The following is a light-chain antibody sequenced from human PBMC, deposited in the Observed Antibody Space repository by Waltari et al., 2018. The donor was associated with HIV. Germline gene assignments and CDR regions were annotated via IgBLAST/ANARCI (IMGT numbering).Light chain of an antibody. CDR1: SSDVGGYNY. CDR2: EVS. CDR3: SSYTRSSPYA. J-gene: IGLJ1*01. Sequence: QSALTQPASVSGSPGQSITISCTGTSSDVGGYNYVSWYQQHPGKAPKLMSYEVSSRPGGGSSRFSGSKSGHTASLTISGLQAEDEAVYYCSSYTRSSPYAFGTGTKVTGL. V-gene: IGLV2-14*01.